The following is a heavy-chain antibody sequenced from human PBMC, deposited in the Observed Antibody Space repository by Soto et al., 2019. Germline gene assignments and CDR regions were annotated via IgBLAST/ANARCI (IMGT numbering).Heavy chain of an antibody. D-gene: IGHD2-2*03. J-gene: IGHJ6*03. CDR1: GGSFSGYY. Sequence: SETLSLTCAFYGGSFSGYYWSWIRQPPGKGLEWIGEINHSGSTNYNPSLKSRVTISVDTSKNQFSLKLSSVTAADTAVYYCARGSPFGYCSSTSCYAGGYYYYYMDVWGKGTTVTVSS. CDR2: INHSGST. V-gene: IGHV4-34*01. CDR3: ARGSPFGYCSSTSCYAGGYYYYYMDV.